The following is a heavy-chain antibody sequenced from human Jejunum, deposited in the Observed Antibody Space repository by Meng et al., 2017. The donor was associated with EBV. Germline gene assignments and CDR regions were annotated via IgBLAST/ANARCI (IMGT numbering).Heavy chain of an antibody. CDR1: GYTFTDYY. Sequence: QVQLGQSGAEVKKPWASGKVSCKASGYTFTDYYILWVRQVPGQRPEWIGRISPNSGATNYAQIFQGSVTFTTDTSITTAYMEMSSLRFEDTAVYFCTRAARVFGDYAWFGPWGQGTLVTVSS. D-gene: IGHD4-17*01. V-gene: IGHV1-2*04. CDR3: TRAARVFGDYAWFGP. J-gene: IGHJ5*02. CDR2: ISPNSGAT.